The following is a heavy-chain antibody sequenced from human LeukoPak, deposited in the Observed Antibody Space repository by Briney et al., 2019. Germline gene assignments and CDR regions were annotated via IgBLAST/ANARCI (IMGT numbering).Heavy chain of an antibody. Sequence: ASVKVSCKASGYTFTSYGISWVRQAPGQGLEWMGWISAYNGNTNYAQKFQGRVTITRDTSASTAYMELSSLRSEDTAVYYCAREGYLEWLLYRYYFDYWGQGTLVTVSS. J-gene: IGHJ4*02. CDR1: GYTFTSYG. D-gene: IGHD3-3*01. CDR2: ISAYNGNT. V-gene: IGHV1-18*01. CDR3: AREGYLEWLLYRYYFDY.